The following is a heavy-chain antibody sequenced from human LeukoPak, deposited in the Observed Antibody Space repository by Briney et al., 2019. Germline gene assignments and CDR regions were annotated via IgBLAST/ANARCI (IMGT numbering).Heavy chain of an antibody. J-gene: IGHJ4*02. CDR2: IWSDGSDR. CDR1: GFTFSSYG. D-gene: IGHD2-15*01. Sequence: GGSLILSCAASGFTFSSYGMHWVRQAPGKGLEWVAVIWSDGSDRHYADSVKGRFTISRDNSKNTVSLEMNSLRVEDTAVYYCARDGGCSGGNCSQRFDDWGQGTLVTVSS. V-gene: IGHV3-33*08. CDR3: ARDGGCSGGNCSQRFDD.